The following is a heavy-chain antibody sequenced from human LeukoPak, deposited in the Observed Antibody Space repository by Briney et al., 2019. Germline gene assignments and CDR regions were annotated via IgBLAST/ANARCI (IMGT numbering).Heavy chain of an antibody. CDR3: ARGGPIYCSGDSCYPGDY. CDR2: ISYDGSNK. CDR1: GFTFSSYG. J-gene: IGHJ4*02. V-gene: IGHV3-30*03. D-gene: IGHD2-15*01. Sequence: GGSLRLSCAASGFTFSSYGMHWVRQAPGKGLGWVAVISYDGSNKYYADSVKGRFTISRDNARNTLYLQMNSLRAEDTAVYYCARGGPIYCSGDSCYPGDYWGQGTLVTVSS.